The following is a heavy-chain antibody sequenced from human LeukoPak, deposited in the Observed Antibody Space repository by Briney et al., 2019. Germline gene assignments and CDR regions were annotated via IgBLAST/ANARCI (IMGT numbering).Heavy chain of an antibody. Sequence: ASVKVSCKASGYTFTGYYLHWVRQAPGQGLEWMGWINPNTGGTNYAQKFQGRVTMTRDTSISTAYMELSRLTSDDTAVYYCARTVNGWYKYYFDYWGQGSLVTVPS. CDR1: GYTFTGYY. V-gene: IGHV1-2*02. CDR3: ARTVNGWYKYYFDY. D-gene: IGHD6-19*01. J-gene: IGHJ4*02. CDR2: INPNTGGT.